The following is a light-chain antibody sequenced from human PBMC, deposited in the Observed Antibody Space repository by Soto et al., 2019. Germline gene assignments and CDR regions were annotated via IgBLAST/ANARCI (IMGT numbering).Light chain of an antibody. J-gene: IGKJ1*01. V-gene: IGKV3-11*01. CDR3: HQRQSWPRT. CDR1: QYINTR. CDR2: QTS. Sequence: EIVLTQSPATLSSFPGERVTLSCMASQYINTRLAWYQHRPGQAPRLLIYQTSIRAAGIPARFSASGSGTDFTLTISDVQPEDFALYYCHQRQSWPRTFGQGTKVDIK.